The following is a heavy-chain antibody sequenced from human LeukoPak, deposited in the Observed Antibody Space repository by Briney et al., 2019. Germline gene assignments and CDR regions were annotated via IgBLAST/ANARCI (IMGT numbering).Heavy chain of an antibody. CDR2: INHSGST. Sequence: SETLSLTCAVYGGSFSGYYWSWIRQPPGKGLEWIGEINHSGSTNYNPSLKSRVTISVDTSKNQFSLKLSSVTAADTAVDYCANRIAAAGRGGGWFDPWGQGTLVTVSS. CDR3: ANRIAAAGRGGGWFDP. J-gene: IGHJ5*02. CDR1: GGSFSGYY. V-gene: IGHV4-34*01. D-gene: IGHD6-13*01.